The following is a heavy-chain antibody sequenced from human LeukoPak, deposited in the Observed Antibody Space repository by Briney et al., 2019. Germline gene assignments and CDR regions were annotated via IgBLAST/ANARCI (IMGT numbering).Heavy chain of an antibody. D-gene: IGHD3-22*01. J-gene: IGHJ3*02. CDR3: ARTMIVVEYAFDI. Sequence: ASVKVSCKASGYTFTSYYMHWVRQSPGQGLEWMGIINPSGGSTSYAQKFQGRVTMTRDTSTSTVYMELSSLRSEDTAVYYCARTMIVVEYAFDIWGQGTMVTVSS. CDR1: GYTFTSYY. V-gene: IGHV1-46*01. CDR2: INPSGGST.